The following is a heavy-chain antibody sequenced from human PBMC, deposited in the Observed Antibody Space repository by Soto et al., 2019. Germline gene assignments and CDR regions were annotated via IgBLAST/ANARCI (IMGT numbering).Heavy chain of an antibody. CDR2: FDPEDGET. V-gene: IGHV1-24*01. J-gene: IGHJ3*02. D-gene: IGHD3-3*02. CDR1: GYTLTELS. CDR3: ATYNRIFGVAQDAFDI. Sequence: GASVTVSCKVSGYTLTELSMHWVRQAPGKGLEWMGGFDPEDGETIYAQKFQGRVTMTEDTSTDTAYMELSSLRSEDTAVYYCATYNRIFGVAQDAFDIWGQGTMVTVSS.